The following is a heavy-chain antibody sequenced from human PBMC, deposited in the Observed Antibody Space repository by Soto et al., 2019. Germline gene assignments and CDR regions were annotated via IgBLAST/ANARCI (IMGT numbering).Heavy chain of an antibody. V-gene: IGHV3-53*04. J-gene: IGHJ5*02. Sequence: EVQLVESGGGLVQPGGSLRLSCAASGFTVSRNYMSWVRQAPGKGLEWVSVIYSGGSTYYADSVKVRFTISRHNSKNTLYLQMNSLRAEDTAVYYCAREYTKDISSRRGNWFDPWGHGTLVTVSS. CDR2: IYSGGST. CDR3: AREYTKDISSRRGNWFDP. D-gene: IGHD6-13*01. CDR1: GFTVSRNY.